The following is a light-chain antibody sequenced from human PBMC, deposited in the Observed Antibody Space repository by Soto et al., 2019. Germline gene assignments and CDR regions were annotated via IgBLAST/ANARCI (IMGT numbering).Light chain of an antibody. CDR2: DAS. CDR1: QSVSSN. CDR3: QQYNNWPIT. J-gene: IGKJ5*01. V-gene: IGKV3-15*01. Sequence: EIVMTQSPATLSVSPGERATLSCRTSQSVSSNVAWYQQKPGQTPRLLMYDASTRAAGVPARFSGSGSGTEFTLTISSLQSEDFAVYYCQQYNNWPITFGQGTRLEIK.